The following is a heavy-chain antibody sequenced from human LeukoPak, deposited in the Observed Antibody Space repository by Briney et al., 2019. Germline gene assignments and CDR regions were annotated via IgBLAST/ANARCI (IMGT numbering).Heavy chain of an antibody. J-gene: IGHJ4*02. V-gene: IGHV1-2*02. CDR2: INPNSGGT. CDR3: AREGGGYDYAPLAY. CDR1: GYTFTSYY. D-gene: IGHD5-12*01. Sequence: GASVKVSCKASGYTFTSYYMHWVRQAPGQGLEWMGWINPNSGGTNYAQKFQGRVTMTRDTSISTAYMELSRLRSDDTAVYYCAREGGGYDYAPLAYWGQGTLVTVSS.